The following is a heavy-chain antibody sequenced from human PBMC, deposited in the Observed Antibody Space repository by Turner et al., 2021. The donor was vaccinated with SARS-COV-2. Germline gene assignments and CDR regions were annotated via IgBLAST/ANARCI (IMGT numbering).Heavy chain of an antibody. CDR1: GYTFTSYG. V-gene: IGHV1-18*01. CDR3: ARAYGSGSYGHDYGMDV. Sequence: QVQLVQSGAEVKKPGASVKVSCKASGYTFTSYGFSWVRQAPGQGLEWMGWISAYNGNTNYAQKVQGRVTMTTDTSTSTAYMELRSLRSDDTAVYYCARAYGSGSYGHDYGMDVWGQGTTVTVSS. J-gene: IGHJ6*02. D-gene: IGHD3-10*01. CDR2: ISAYNGNT.